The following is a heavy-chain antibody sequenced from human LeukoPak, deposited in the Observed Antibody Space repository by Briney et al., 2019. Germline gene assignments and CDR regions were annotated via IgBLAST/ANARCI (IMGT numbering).Heavy chain of an antibody. Sequence: SETLSLTCTVSGGSISSDYWSWIRQPPGKGLEWIGYIYYSGSTNYNPSLESRVTISVDTSKNQFSLKLSSVTAADTAVYYCARVDTAMVTRHWGQGTLVTVSS. CDR1: GGSISSDY. CDR2: IYYSGST. CDR3: ARVDTAMVTRH. V-gene: IGHV4-59*12. D-gene: IGHD5-18*01. J-gene: IGHJ4*02.